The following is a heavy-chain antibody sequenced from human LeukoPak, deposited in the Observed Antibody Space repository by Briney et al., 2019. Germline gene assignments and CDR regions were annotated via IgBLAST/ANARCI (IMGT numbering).Heavy chain of an antibody. Sequence: SDTLYLTCNVSGDTITTSSYYWGRVRQPPGKGLEWIGSIFYSGSTYYSPSLKSRATISLDTSRNQVCLKLNSVTAADTAVYYGAKSNGYGLVDSWGQGTIVTVSS. V-gene: IGHV4-39*07. CDR1: GDTITTSSYY. CDR3: AKSNGYGLVDS. D-gene: IGHD3-10*01. J-gene: IGHJ3*01. CDR2: IFYSGST.